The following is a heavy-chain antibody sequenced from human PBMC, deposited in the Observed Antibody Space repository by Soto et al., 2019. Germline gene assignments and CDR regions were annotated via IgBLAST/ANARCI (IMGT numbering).Heavy chain of an antibody. Sequence: ASVKVSCKASGYSFTSFYMRWVRQAPGQGLEWMGVITPSFGSTTYAQKFQGRVTMAADTSTSTAYMELSSLRSEDTAVYYCARGRDYYDSSGYYFGNENYYGRDVWGQGTTVTVSS. CDR3: ARGRDYYDSSGYYFGNENYYGRDV. V-gene: IGHV1-46*01. CDR2: ITPSFGST. J-gene: IGHJ6*02. D-gene: IGHD3-22*01. CDR1: GYSFTSFY.